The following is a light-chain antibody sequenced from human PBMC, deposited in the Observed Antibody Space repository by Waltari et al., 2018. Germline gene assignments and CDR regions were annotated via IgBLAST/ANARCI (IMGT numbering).Light chain of an antibody. V-gene: IGLV1-40*01. CDR2: GNS. J-gene: IGLJ1*01. CDR1: SSNIGEGYD. Sequence: QSVLTQPPSVSGAPGPRVTISCTGSSSNIGEGYDLHWYQQLPGTAPKLLIYGNSNRPSGVPYRFSGSKSGTSASLAITGLQAEDEADYYCQSYDSRLSGYVFGTGTKVTVL. CDR3: QSYDSRLSGYV.